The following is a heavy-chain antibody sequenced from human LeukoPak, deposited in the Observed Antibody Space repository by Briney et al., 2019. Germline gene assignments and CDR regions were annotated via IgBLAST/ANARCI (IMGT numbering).Heavy chain of an antibody. Sequence: PGGSLRLSWAASGITFSTYAMHWVRQAPGQGLEWVAVISYDGINKYYADSVKGRFTISRDNSKNTLYLQMNSLRAEDTAVYHCARDIGCSSTNCTRGGDPWFDPWGQGTLVTVSS. CDR1: GITFSTYA. V-gene: IGHV3-30*01. CDR3: ARDIGCSSTNCTRGGDPWFDP. J-gene: IGHJ5*02. CDR2: ISYDGINK. D-gene: IGHD2-2*01.